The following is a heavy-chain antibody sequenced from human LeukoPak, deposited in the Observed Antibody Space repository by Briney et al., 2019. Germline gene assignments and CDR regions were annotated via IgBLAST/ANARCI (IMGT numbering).Heavy chain of an antibody. CDR3: ARDRHVAAAGYYFDY. D-gene: IGHD6-25*01. J-gene: IGHJ4*02. CDR1: GFTFSSYA. CDR2: ISGSGGRT. V-gene: IGHV3-23*01. Sequence: GGSLRLSCTASGFTFSSYAMSWVRQAPGKGLEWVSGISGSGGRTYYADSVKGRFTISRDNSKNTLSLQMNILRVEDTAVYYCARDRHVAAAGYYFDYWGQGTLVTVSS.